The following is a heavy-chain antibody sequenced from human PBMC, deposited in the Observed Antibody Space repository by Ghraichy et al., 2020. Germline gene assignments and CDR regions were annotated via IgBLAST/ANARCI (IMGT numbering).Heavy chain of an antibody. CDR1: GGTFSSYA. V-gene: IGHV1-69*13. J-gene: IGHJ4*02. CDR3: ARFLCGGDCSTGY. D-gene: IGHD2-21*02. Sequence: SVKVSCKASGGTFSSYAISWVRQAPGQGLEWMGGIIPIFGTANYAQKFQGRVTITADESTSTAYMELSSLRSEDTAVYYCARFLCGGDCSTGYWGQGTLVTVSS. CDR2: IIPIFGTA.